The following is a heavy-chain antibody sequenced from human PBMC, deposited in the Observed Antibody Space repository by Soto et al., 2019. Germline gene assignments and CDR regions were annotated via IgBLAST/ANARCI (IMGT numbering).Heavy chain of an antibody. CDR2: IGTAGDT. D-gene: IGHD6-13*01. V-gene: IGHV3-13*01. CDR3: ARAPPLIAALYMDV. CDR1: GFTFSSYD. Sequence: GGSLRLSCAASGFTFSSYDMHWVRQATGKGLEWVSAIGTAGDTYYPGSVKGRFTISRENAKNSLYLQMNSLRAGDTAVYYCARAPPLIAALYMDVWGKGTTVTVSS. J-gene: IGHJ6*03.